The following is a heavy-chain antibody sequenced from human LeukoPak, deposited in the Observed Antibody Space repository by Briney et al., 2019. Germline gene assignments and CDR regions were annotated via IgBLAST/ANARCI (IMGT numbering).Heavy chain of an antibody. V-gene: IGHV3-48*01. CDR2: ISSSSSTI. Sequence: GGSLRLSCAASGFTFSSYSMNWVRQAPGKGLEWVSYISSSSSTIYYADSVKGRFTISRDNAKNSLYLQMNSLRAEDTAAYYCAGVGTMVRGVHFDYWGQGTLVTVSS. CDR3: AGVGTMVRGVHFDY. CDR1: GFTFSSYS. D-gene: IGHD3-10*01. J-gene: IGHJ4*02.